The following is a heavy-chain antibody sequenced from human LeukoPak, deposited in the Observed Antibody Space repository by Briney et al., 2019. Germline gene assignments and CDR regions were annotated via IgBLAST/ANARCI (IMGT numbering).Heavy chain of an antibody. V-gene: IGHV4-34*01. Sequence: PSETLSLTCAVYGGSFSGYYWSWIRQPPGKGLGWIGEINHSGSTNYNPSLKSRVTISVDTSKNQFSLKLSSVTAADTAVYYCARYYYCSSTSCYVIDAFDIWGQGTMVTVSS. J-gene: IGHJ3*02. CDR2: INHSGST. CDR1: GGSFSGYY. CDR3: ARYYYCSSTSCYVIDAFDI. D-gene: IGHD2-2*01.